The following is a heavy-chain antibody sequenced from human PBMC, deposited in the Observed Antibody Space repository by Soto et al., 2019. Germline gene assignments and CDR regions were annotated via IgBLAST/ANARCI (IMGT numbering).Heavy chain of an antibody. D-gene: IGHD5-12*01. V-gene: IGHV1-69*13. CDR1: GGTFSSYS. CDR3: ARAHSGYDTPPYYYYGMDV. J-gene: IGHJ6*02. Sequence: SVEVSCKASGGTFSSYSISWVRQAPGQGLEWMGGIIPIFGTANYAQKFQGRVTITADESTSTAYMELSSLRSEDTAVYYCARAHSGYDTPPYYYYGMDVWGQGTTVTVSS. CDR2: IIPIFGTA.